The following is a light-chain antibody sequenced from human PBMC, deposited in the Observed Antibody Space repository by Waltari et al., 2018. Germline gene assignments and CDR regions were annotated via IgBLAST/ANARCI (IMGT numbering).Light chain of an antibody. Sequence: QSALTHPASVSGSPGQSITIPCTWTRDDVCGFDYVSWYQHHPGRAPKLVIYEVSSRPSGVSDRFSGSKSGNTASLTISGLQPDDEADYYCNSYTSSSTHVFGTGTKVSVL. CDR2: EVS. J-gene: IGLJ1*01. V-gene: IGLV2-14*01. CDR1: RDDVCGFDY. CDR3: NSYTSSSTHV.